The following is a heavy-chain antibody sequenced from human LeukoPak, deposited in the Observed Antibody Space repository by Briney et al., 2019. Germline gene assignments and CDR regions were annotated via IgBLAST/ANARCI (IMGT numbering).Heavy chain of an antibody. J-gene: IGHJ6*03. Sequence: SETLSLTCTVSGGSISSSSYYWGWIRQPPGKGLEWIGSIYYSGSTYYNPSLKSRVTISVDTSKNQFSLKLSSVTAADTAVYYCARVYCSGGSCYDHYYYYMDVWGKGTTVTVSS. CDR2: IYYSGST. D-gene: IGHD2-15*01. CDR3: ARVYCSGGSCYDHYYYYMDV. V-gene: IGHV4-39*07. CDR1: GGSISSSSYY.